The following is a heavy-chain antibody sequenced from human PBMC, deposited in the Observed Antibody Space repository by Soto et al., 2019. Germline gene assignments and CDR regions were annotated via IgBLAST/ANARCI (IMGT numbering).Heavy chain of an antibody. CDR3: SQSADDPRDSVPVPAFLLNRASDL. J-gene: IGHJ2*01. Sequence: APGKRLERVSAISTNGGLTFYADSLRGRFTISRDNSKSTLYLQMNNLRAEDTAIYFFSQSADDPRDSVPVPAFLLNRASDL. D-gene: IGHD1-1*01. V-gene: IGHV3-23*01. CDR2: ISTNGGLT.